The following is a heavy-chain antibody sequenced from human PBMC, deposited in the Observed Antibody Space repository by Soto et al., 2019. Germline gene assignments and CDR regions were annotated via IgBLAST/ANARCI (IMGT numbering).Heavy chain of an antibody. CDR3: ARALNPLDILTAY. CDR2: ISYDGSNK. J-gene: IGHJ4*02. V-gene: IGHV3-30*03. D-gene: IGHD3-9*01. Sequence: PGGSLRLSCAASGFTFSSYGMHWVRQAPGKGLEWVAVISYDGSNKYYADSVKGRFTISRDNSKNTLYLQMNSLRAEDTAVYYCARALNPLDILTAYWGQGTLVTVSS. CDR1: GFTFSSYG.